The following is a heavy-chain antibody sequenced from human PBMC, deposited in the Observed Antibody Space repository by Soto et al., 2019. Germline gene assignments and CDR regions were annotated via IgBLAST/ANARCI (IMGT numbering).Heavy chain of an antibody. D-gene: IGHD3-3*01. J-gene: IGHJ5*02. CDR2: IYYSGST. V-gene: IGHV4-59*01. Sequence: PSETLSLTCTVSGGSISSYYRSWIRQPPGKGLEWIGYIYYSGSTNYNPSLKSRVTISVDTSKNQFSLKLSSVTAADTAVYYCARIYYDFWSGYYRENWFDPWGQGTLVTVSS. CDR3: ARIYYDFWSGYYRENWFDP. CDR1: GGSISSYY.